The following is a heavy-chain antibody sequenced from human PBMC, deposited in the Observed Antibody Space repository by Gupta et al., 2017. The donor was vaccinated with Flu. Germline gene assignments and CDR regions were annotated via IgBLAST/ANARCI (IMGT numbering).Heavy chain of an antibody. CDR3: ATSRWRLRFLEWYVPPEDY. V-gene: IGHV3-23*01. Sequence: EVQLLESGGGLVQPGGSLRLSCAASRFTFSGYAMSWVRQAPGEGREWVSAISGSVGSTYYADSVKGRFTISRENSKNTLYLQMNSLRAEDTAVYYCATSRWRLRFLEWYVPPEDYWDQGTLVTVSS. J-gene: IGHJ4*02. CDR1: RFTFSGYA. D-gene: IGHD3-3*01. CDR2: ISGSVGST.